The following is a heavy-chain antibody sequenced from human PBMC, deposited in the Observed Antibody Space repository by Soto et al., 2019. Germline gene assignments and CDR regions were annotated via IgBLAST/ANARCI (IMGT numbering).Heavy chain of an antibody. Sequence: QVQLVESGGGVVQPGRSLRLSCAASGFTFSSYAMHWVRQAPGKGLEWVAVISYDGSSKYYADAVKGRFTISRDNSRETIYLQMNSHIAEDTAVYYCARDGYSAYYGVLAGMDVWGQGTTVTVSS. D-gene: IGHD5-12*01. CDR1: GFTFSSYA. V-gene: IGHV3-30-3*01. J-gene: IGHJ6*02. CDR2: ISYDGSSK. CDR3: ARDGYSAYYGVLAGMDV.